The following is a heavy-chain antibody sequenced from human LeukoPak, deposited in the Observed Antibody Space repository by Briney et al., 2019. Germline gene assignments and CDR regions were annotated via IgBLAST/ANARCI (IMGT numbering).Heavy chain of an antibody. CDR2: INHSGST. J-gene: IGHJ4*02. Sequence: SETLSLTCAVYGGSFSGYYWSWIRQPPGKGLEWIGEINHSGSTNYNPSLESRVTISVDTSKNQFSLKLSSVTAADTAVYYCAGGGSTSFDYWGQGTLVTVSS. D-gene: IGHD2-2*01. CDR1: GGSFSGYY. V-gene: IGHV4-34*01. CDR3: AGGGSTSFDY.